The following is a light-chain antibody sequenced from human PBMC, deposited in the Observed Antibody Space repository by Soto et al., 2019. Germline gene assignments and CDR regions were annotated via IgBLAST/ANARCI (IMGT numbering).Light chain of an antibody. Sequence: QSALTQPASVSGSPGQSITISCTGTSSDVGGYNYASWYQQHPGKAPKLMIYDVSNRPSGVSNRFSGSKSGNTASLTISGLQAEDEADYYCSSYTSSSPLVFGTGTKVTVL. CDR3: SSYTSSSPLV. V-gene: IGLV2-14*01. CDR2: DVS. CDR1: SSDVGGYNY. J-gene: IGLJ1*01.